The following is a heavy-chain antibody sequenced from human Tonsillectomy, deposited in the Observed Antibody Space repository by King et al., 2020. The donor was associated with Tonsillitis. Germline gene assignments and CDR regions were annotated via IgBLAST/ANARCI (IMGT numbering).Heavy chain of an antibody. CDR3: ARDVAVAGTYGMDV. D-gene: IGHD6-19*01. J-gene: IGHJ6*02. Sequence: QLVQSGGGSVQPGGSLRRCCAASGFTCRSYGMSWVRQCPGKGMEWESNIKQDGSEKYYVDSVKGRFTISRENAKKTLYLQMNSLRGEDTAVYYCARDVAVAGTYGMDVWGQGTTVTVSS. CDR1: GFTCRSYG. CDR2: IKQDGSEK. V-gene: IGHV3-7*01.